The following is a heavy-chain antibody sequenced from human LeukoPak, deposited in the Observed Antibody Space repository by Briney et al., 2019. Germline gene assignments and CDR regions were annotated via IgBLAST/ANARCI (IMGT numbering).Heavy chain of an antibody. D-gene: IGHD2-2*01. CDR2: IYYSGST. V-gene: IGHV4-59*01. J-gene: IGHJ6*03. CDR1: GGSISSYY. Sequence: NASETLSFTCTVSGGSISSYYWSWIRQPPGKGLEWIGYIYYSGSTNYNPSLNRRVTISVDTSKNQFSLKLSSVTAADTAVYYCARAGFSAAGIYYYYMDVWGKGTTVTVSS. CDR3: ARAGFSAAGIYYYYMDV.